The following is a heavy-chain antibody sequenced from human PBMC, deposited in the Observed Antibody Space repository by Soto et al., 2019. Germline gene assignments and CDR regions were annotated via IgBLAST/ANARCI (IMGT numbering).Heavy chain of an antibody. CDR3: VKKRSYDRSNYDHFDY. V-gene: IGHV3-23*01. D-gene: IGHD3-22*01. Sequence: EVQLLESGGGLVQPGGSLRLSCATSGFSFSTYPMSWVRQAPGKGLEWVTAISGNGRGTSYADSVKGRFTILRDNSKNTLYLQMNSLRAEDTAVYYCVKKRSYDRSNYDHFDY. CDR2: ISGNGRGT. J-gene: IGHJ4*01. CDR1: GFSFSTYP.